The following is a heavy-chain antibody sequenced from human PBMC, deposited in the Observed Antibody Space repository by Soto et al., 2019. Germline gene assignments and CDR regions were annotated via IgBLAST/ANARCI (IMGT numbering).Heavy chain of an antibody. Sequence: ASVKVSCKASGYTFTSYGISWVRQAPGQGLEWMGIINPSGGSTSYAQKFQGRVTMTRDTSTSTVYMELSSLRSEDTAVYYCARVKMTALTYWGQGTLVTVSS. CDR1: GYTFTSYG. CDR2: INPSGGST. V-gene: IGHV1-46*03. CDR3: ARVKMTALTY. J-gene: IGHJ4*02. D-gene: IGHD2-21*02.